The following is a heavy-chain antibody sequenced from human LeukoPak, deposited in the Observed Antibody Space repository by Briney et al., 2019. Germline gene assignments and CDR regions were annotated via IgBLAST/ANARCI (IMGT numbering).Heavy chain of an antibody. CDR2: MSGNGGTT. J-gene: IGHJ4*02. V-gene: IGHV3-23*01. Sequence: GGSLRLSCAASGFIFSSYAMSWVRQGPGQGLEWVSGMSGNGGTTYYADSVKGRFTISRDNSKNTLYLQMNNLRVEDTAVYYCARRDYYDSSGYSPLFDYWGQGTLVTVSS. CDR3: ARRDYYDSSGYSPLFDY. CDR1: GFIFSSYA. D-gene: IGHD3-22*01.